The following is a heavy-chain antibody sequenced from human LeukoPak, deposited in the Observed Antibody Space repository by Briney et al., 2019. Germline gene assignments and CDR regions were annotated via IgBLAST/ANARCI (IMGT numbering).Heavy chain of an antibody. J-gene: IGHJ5*02. CDR2: IYPGDSDS. CDR1: GYTFTNYW. CDR3: ARGPYGYTSSATLGSYNWFDP. D-gene: IGHD2-2*02. Sequence: GESLKISCKGSGYTFTNYWIGWVRQMPGKGLEWMGLIYPGDSDSRYSPSFQDQVTMSVDKSISTAYLQWSSLKASDTAMYYCARGPYGYTSSATLGSYNWFDPWGQGSLVTVSS. V-gene: IGHV5-51*01.